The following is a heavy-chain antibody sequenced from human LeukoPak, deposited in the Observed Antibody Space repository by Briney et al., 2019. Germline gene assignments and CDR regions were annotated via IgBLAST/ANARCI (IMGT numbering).Heavy chain of an antibody. CDR1: GFIFSSYA. V-gene: IGHV3-23*01. CDR3: AKEGAYPIITYDS. CDR2: ISGTSGST. J-gene: IGHJ5*01. Sequence: PGGSLRLSCAASGFIFSSYAMSWVRQAPGKGLEWVSVISGTSGSTYYADSVKGRFTISRDNSKNTLYLEMNSLRAEDTAVYYCAKEGAYPIITYDSWGQGALVTVSS. D-gene: IGHD3-10*01.